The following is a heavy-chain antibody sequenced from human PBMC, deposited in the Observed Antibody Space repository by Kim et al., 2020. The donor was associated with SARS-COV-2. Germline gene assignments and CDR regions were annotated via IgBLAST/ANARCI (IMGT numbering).Heavy chain of an antibody. Sequence: GGSLRLSCAASGFTFGDYAMHWVRQAPGKCLEWVSGISWNSGRIGYADTVKGRFTISRDNAKNSLYLQMNSLRAEDTALYYCAKAITVRGVISAFDIWGQGTMVTVSS. CDR3: AKAITVRGVISAFDI. CDR2: ISWNSGRI. D-gene: IGHD3-10*01. CDR1: GFTFGDYA. V-gene: IGHV3-9*01. J-gene: IGHJ3*02.